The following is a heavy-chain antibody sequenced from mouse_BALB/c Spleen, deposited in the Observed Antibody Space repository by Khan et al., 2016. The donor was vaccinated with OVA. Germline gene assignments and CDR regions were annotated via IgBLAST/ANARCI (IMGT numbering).Heavy chain of an antibody. CDR2: IGPGSGSA. CDR1: GYTFTSYW. D-gene: IGHD1-1*01. Sequence: DLVEPGASVKLSCKASGYTFTSYWINWIKERPGQGLEWIGQIGPGSGSAYYNELFKGKATLTVDTSSSTVYILLGSLSAADAAVYFCARSNCYGRGHYALDYWGQGTSVTVSS. V-gene: IGHV1S41*01. J-gene: IGHJ4*01. CDR3: ARSNCYGRGHYALDY.